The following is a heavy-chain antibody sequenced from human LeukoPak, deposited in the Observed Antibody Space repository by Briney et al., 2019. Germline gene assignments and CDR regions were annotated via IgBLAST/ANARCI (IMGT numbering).Heavy chain of an antibody. V-gene: IGHV5-51*01. J-gene: IGHJ6*02. D-gene: IGHD3-10*01. Sequence: GESLKISCKGSGYSFTSYWIGWVRQMPGKGLEWMGIIYPGDSDTRYSPSFQGQVTISADKSISTAYLQWSSLKASDTAMYYCARHEAQFGELFSNYYYYGMDVWGQGTTVTVSS. CDR2: IYPGDSDT. CDR1: GYSFTSYW. CDR3: ARHEAQFGELFSNYYYYGMDV.